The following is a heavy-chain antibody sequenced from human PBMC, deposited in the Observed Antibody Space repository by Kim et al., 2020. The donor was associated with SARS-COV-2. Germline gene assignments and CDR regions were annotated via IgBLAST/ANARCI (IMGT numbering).Heavy chain of an antibody. CDR1: GFTFSSYS. CDR2: ISSSSSYI. D-gene: IGHD3-16*01. Sequence: GGSLRLSCAASGFTFSSYSMNWVRQAPGKGLEWVSSISSSSSYIYYADSVKGRFTISRDNAKNSLYLQMNSLRAEDTAVYYCARVGRVISYYYYYGMDVWGQGTTVTVSS. J-gene: IGHJ6*02. CDR3: ARVGRVISYYYYYGMDV. V-gene: IGHV3-21*01.